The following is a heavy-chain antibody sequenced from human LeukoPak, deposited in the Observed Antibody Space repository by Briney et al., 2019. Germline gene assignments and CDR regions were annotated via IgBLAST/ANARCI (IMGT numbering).Heavy chain of an antibody. D-gene: IGHD1-1*01. V-gene: IGHV3-21*01. Sequence: KPGGSLRLSCAASGFTFNTYAMNWVRQAPGKGLEWVSSISSSSSYIYYADSVKGRFTISRDNAKNSLYLQMNSLRAEDTAVYYCARVNFVYYYGMDVWGQGTTVTVSS. J-gene: IGHJ6*02. CDR3: ARVNFVYYYGMDV. CDR1: GFTFNTYA. CDR2: ISSSSSYI.